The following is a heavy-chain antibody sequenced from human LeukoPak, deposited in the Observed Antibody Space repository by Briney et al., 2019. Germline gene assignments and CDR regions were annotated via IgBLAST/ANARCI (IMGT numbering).Heavy chain of an antibody. CDR3: ARTGYDSSGYYYGEGVDY. CDR1: GFTFSSYG. Sequence: GGSLRLSCAASGFTFSSYGMHWVRQAPGKGLEWVAVIWYDGSNKYYAYSVKGRFTISRDNSKNTLYLQMNSLRAEDTAVYYCARTGYDSSGYYYGEGVDYWGQGTLVTVSS. CDR2: IWYDGSNK. J-gene: IGHJ4*02. D-gene: IGHD3-22*01. V-gene: IGHV3-33*01.